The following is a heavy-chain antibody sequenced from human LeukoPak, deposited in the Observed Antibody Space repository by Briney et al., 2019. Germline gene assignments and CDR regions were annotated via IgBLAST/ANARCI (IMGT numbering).Heavy chain of an antibody. CDR2: IYYSGST. Sequence: SETLSLTCTVSGGSISSSSYYWGWIRQPPGKGLEWIGNIYYSGSTYYNPSLKSRVTISVDTSKNQFSLKLSSVIAADTAVYYCVRQYVAVAGLEQFFDYWGQGTLVTVS. CDR1: GGSISSSSYY. V-gene: IGHV4-39*01. CDR3: VRQYVAVAGLEQFFDY. J-gene: IGHJ4*02. D-gene: IGHD6-19*01.